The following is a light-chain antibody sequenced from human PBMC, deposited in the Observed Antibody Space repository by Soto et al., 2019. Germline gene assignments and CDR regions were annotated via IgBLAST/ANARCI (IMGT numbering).Light chain of an antibody. V-gene: IGKV3-15*01. CDR3: QQYNNWRT. CDR1: QSVSSN. Sequence: EVVMKQSPATLSVSPGERATLSCRASQSVSSNLAWYQQKPGQAPRLLIYDASTRATGIPARFSGSGSGTEFTLTISSLQSEDFAVYYCQQYNNWRTFGQGTKVDIK. CDR2: DAS. J-gene: IGKJ1*01.